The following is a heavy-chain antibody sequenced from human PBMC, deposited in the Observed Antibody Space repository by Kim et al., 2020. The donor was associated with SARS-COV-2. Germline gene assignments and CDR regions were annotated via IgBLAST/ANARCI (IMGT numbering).Heavy chain of an antibody. CDR3: AGGVGFDP. Sequence: YSGSPNCNPSLKSRVTMSVDTSKKQLSLKLSSVTAAGTAVYYCAGGVGFDPWSQGPLVTVSS. J-gene: IGHJ5*02. D-gene: IGHD2-15*01. CDR2: YSGSP. V-gene: IGHV4-59*09.